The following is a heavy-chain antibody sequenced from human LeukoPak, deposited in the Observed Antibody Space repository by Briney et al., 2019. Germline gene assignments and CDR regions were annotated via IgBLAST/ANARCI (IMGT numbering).Heavy chain of an antibody. V-gene: IGHV6-1*01. D-gene: IGHD5-24*01. CDR1: GDSVSSNSAA. CDR2: TYYRSKWYN. Sequence: SQTLSLTCAISGDSVSSNSAAWNWIRQSPSRGLEWLGRTYYRSKWYNDYAVSVKSRITINPDTSKNQFSLQLNSVTPEDAAVYYCARDPVSVVGWLQFDDAFDIWGQGTMVTVSS. CDR3: ARDPVSVVGWLQFDDAFDI. J-gene: IGHJ3*02.